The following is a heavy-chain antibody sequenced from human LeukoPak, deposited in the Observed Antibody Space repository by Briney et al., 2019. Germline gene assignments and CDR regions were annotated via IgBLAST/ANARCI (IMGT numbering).Heavy chain of an antibody. CDR3: ASDMVTATKGFDI. Sequence: SETLSLTCAVSDDSFSSHYWTWIRQPPGKGLEWIGYISYIGSSNYNPSLKSRGTISIDTSKNQFSLKLSSVTAADTAVYYCASDMVTATKGFDIWGQGTMVSVSS. V-gene: IGHV4-59*11. D-gene: IGHD5-18*01. CDR2: ISYIGSS. J-gene: IGHJ3*02. CDR1: DDSFSSHY.